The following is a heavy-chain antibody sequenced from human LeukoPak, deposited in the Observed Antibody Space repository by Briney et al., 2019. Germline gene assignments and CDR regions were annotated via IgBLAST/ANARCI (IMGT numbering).Heavy chain of an antibody. J-gene: IGHJ3*02. CDR2: IYYSGST. V-gene: IGHV4-59*12. CDR3: ARDPPYSSGDAFDI. CDR1: GGSISSYY. D-gene: IGHD6-25*01. Sequence: SETLSLTCTVSGGSISSYYWSWIRQPPGKGLEWIGYIYYSGSTNYNPSLKSRVTISVDTSKNQFSLKLSSVTAADTAVYYCARDPPYSSGDAFDIWGQGTMVTVSS.